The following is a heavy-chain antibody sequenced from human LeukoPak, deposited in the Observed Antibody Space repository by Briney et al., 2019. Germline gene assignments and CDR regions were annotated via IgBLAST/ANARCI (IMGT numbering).Heavy chain of an antibody. J-gene: IGHJ4*02. CDR1: GFTVSSNS. CDR2: IYSDNT. CDR3: ARRAGAYSHPYDY. V-gene: IGHV3-53*01. Sequence: GGSRRLSCTVSGFTVSSNSMSWVRQAPGKGLEWVSFIYSDNTHYSDSVKGRFTISRDNSKNTLYLQMNSLRAEDTAVYYCARRAGAYSHPYDYWGQGTLVTVSS. D-gene: IGHD4/OR15-4a*01.